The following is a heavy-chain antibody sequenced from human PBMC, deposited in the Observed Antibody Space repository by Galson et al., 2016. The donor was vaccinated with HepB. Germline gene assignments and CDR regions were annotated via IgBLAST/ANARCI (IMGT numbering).Heavy chain of an antibody. CDR1: GYTFTSYG. D-gene: IGHD2-2*01. J-gene: IGHJ6*02. CDR2: ISAYNGNT. CDR3: ARDPPFGCSSTNCYSSHHFYGMDV. Sequence: SVKVSCKASGYTFTSYGISWVRQAPGQGLEWMGWISAYNGNTNYAQKLQGRVTMTTDTSTSTAYMELRSLRSDDTAVYYCARDPPFGCSSTNCYSSHHFYGMDVWGQGTTVTVSS. V-gene: IGHV1-18*01.